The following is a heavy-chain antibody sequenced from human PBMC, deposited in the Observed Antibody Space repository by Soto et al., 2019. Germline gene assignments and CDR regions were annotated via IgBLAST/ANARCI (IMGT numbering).Heavy chain of an antibody. Sequence: LSLTCTVSGGSISSYYWSWIRQPPGKGLEWIGYIYYSGSTNYNPSLKSRVTISVDTSKNQFSLKLSSVTAADTAVYYCARAGPQYSSSWFYFDYWGQGTLVTVSS. CDR1: GGSISSYY. CDR3: ARAGPQYSSSWFYFDY. V-gene: IGHV4-59*01. CDR2: IYYSGST. J-gene: IGHJ4*02. D-gene: IGHD6-13*01.